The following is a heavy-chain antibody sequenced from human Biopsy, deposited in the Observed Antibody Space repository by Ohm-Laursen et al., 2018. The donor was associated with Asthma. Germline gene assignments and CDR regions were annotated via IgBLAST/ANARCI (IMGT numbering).Heavy chain of an antibody. CDR2: INSVFGTT. J-gene: IGHJ4*02. Sequence: SVTVSCKSLGGTFNTYVIGWVRQAPGQGLEWMGGINSVFGTTTYPQKFQDRVTITANDSTSTVYMELSSLRSEDTAVYYCARKSGSCISRTCYSLDFWGQGTLVTVSS. V-gene: IGHV1-69*13. D-gene: IGHD2-2*01. CDR1: GGTFNTYV. CDR3: ARKSGSCISRTCYSLDF.